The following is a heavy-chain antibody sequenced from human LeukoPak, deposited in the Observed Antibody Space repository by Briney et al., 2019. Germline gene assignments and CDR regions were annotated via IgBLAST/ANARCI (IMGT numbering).Heavy chain of an antibody. D-gene: IGHD1-7*01. V-gene: IGHV1-2*02. CDR3: ARGMTGTTPNLDY. CDR2: INPNSGGT. CDR1: GYTFTSYG. Sequence: ASVKVSCKASGYTFTSYGISWVRQAPGQGLEWMGWINPNSGGTNYAQKFQGRVTMTRDTSISTAYMELSRLRSDDTAVYYCARGMTGTTPNLDYWGQGTLVTVSS. J-gene: IGHJ4*02.